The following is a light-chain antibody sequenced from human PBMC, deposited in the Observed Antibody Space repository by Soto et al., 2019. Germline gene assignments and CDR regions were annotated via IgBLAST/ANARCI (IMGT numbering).Light chain of an antibody. CDR3: QQSSRSPRT. J-gene: IGKJ1*01. V-gene: IGKV1-39*01. CDR1: LSIGKY. CDR2: SAS. Sequence: DIQMTQSPSSLSASVGDTISITCRASLSIGKYVNSYLQKPGKAPKLLIFSASTLHSGVPPRFSGSGSGTDFSLTISSLQRDDYGTYYCQQSSRSPRTFGQGTRVDI.